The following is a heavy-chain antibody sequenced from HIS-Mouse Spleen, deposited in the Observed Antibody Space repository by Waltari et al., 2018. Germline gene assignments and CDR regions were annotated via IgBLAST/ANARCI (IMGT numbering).Heavy chain of an antibody. Sequence: QLQLQESGPGLVKPSETLSLPCTVSGGSISSGSYYWGWLPQPPGKGLEWIGSIYYSGSTYYNPSIKSRVTISVDTSKNQFSLKLSSVTAADTAVYYCAREIPYSSSWYDWYFDLWGRGTLVTVSS. CDR2: IYYSGST. V-gene: IGHV4-39*07. J-gene: IGHJ2*01. CDR1: GGSISSGSYY. CDR3: AREIPYSSSWYDWYFDL. D-gene: IGHD6-13*01.